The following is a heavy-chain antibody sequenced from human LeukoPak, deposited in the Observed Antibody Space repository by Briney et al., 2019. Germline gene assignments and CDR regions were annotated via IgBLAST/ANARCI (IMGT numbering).Heavy chain of an antibody. D-gene: IGHD5-24*01. J-gene: IGHJ5*02. V-gene: IGHV4-39*01. Sequence: PSETLSLTCTVSGGSISSSSYYWGWIRQPPGKGLEWIGSIYYSGGTYYNPSLKSRVTISVDTSKNQFSLKLSSVTAADTAVYYCARQGVEMATIVRNWFDPWGQGTLVTVSS. CDR1: GGSISSSSYY. CDR2: IYYSGGT. CDR3: ARQGVEMATIVRNWFDP.